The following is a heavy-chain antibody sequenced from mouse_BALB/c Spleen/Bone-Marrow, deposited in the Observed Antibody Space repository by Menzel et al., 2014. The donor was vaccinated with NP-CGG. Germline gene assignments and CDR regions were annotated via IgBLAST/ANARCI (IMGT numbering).Heavy chain of an antibody. D-gene: IGHD1-1*01. CDR3: ARDYYGSQYYFDY. CDR1: GFSLTSYG. Sequence: VKVVESGPGLVAPSQSLSITCTVSGFSLTSYGVHWVRQPPGKGLEWLGVIWAGGSPNYNSALMSRLSISKDNSKSQVFLKMNSLQTDDTAMYYCARDYYGSQYYFDYWGQGTTLTVSS. CDR2: IWAGGSP. V-gene: IGHV2-9*02. J-gene: IGHJ2*01.